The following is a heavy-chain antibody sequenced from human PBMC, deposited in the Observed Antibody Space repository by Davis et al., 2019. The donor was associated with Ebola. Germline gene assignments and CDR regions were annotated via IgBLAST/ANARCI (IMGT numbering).Heavy chain of an antibody. J-gene: IGHJ6*02. CDR3: ARAYSSSWYLGYYYGMDV. CDR2: MNPNSGNT. Sequence: AASVKVSCKASGYTFTSYDINWVRQATGQGLEWMGWMNPNSGNTGYAQKFQGRVTMTRNTSISTAYMELSSLRSEDTAVYYCARAYSSSWYLGYYYGMDVWGQGTTVTVSS. CDR1: GYTFTSYD. D-gene: IGHD6-13*01. V-gene: IGHV1-8*01.